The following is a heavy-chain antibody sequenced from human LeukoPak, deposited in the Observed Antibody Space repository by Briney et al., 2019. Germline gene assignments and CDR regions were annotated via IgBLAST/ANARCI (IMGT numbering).Heavy chain of an antibody. J-gene: IGHJ3*02. CDR1: GFTFSSYW. V-gene: IGHV3-7*03. Sequence: GGSLRLSCAASGFTFSSYWMSWVRQAPGKGLEWVANIKQDGSEKYYVDSVKGRFTISRDNAKNSLYLQMNSLRAEDTAVYYCANQTMVRGGVDAFDIWGQGTMVTVSS. D-gene: IGHD3-10*01. CDR3: ANQTMVRGGVDAFDI. CDR2: IKQDGSEK.